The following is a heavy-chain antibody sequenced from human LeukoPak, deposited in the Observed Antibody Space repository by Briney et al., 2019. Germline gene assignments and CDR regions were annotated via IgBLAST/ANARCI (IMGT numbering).Heavy chain of an antibody. D-gene: IGHD1-26*01. CDR1: GFTFSSVAYW. V-gene: IGHV3-7*03. CDR3: ARAPRRPLIVGATLLDY. Sequence: PGGSLRLSCAASGFTFSSVAYWMTWVRQAPGKGMEWVANIKYDGSQKYYVDSVKGRFTISRDNAKNSLYLQMNSLRAEDTAVYYCARAPRRPLIVGATLLDYWGQGTLVTVSS. CDR2: IKYDGSQK. J-gene: IGHJ4*02.